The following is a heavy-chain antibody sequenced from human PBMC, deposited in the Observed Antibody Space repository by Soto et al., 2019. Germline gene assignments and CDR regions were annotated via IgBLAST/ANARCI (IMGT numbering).Heavy chain of an antibody. CDR1: GYTFTSYG. CDR3: ARDWSRYYDSSGLMWFY. D-gene: IGHD3-22*01. V-gene: IGHV1-18*01. CDR2: ISAHNGDT. J-gene: IGHJ4*02. Sequence: ASVNVSCKASGYTFTSYGISGVRQAPGQGLEWVGWISAHNGDTRYAQNLPGRITMTTDTFTNTAYMELTSLTSDDTAVYYCARDWSRYYDSSGLMWFYWGQGTLVTVSS.